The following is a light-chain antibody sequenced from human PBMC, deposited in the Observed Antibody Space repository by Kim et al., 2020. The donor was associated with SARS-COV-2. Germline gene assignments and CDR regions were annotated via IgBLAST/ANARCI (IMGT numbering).Light chain of an antibody. V-gene: IGLV3-9*01. Sequence: SYELTQPLSVSVALGQTARMTCGGDNIEKRNVHWYQQRPGQATILVIYRDSKRPSGIPERVSGSNSGNTATLTISRVQAGDEADYYCQVWDGRAVVFGGGTQRTV. J-gene: IGLJ2*01. CDR1: NIEKRN. CDR3: QVWDGRAVV. CDR2: RDS.